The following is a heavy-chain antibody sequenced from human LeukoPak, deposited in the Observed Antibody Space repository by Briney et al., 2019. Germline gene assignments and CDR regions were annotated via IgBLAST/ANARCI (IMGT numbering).Heavy chain of an antibody. Sequence: SETLSLTCTVSGDSISSGGYSWSWIRQPPGKGLEWIGYIYHSGSTYYNPSLKSRVTISVDRSKNRFSLKLSSVTAADTAVYYCAREGYGDLNWFDPWGQGTLVTVSS. D-gene: IGHD4-17*01. CDR2: IYHSGST. V-gene: IGHV4-30-2*01. CDR1: GDSISSGGYS. CDR3: AREGYGDLNWFDP. J-gene: IGHJ5*02.